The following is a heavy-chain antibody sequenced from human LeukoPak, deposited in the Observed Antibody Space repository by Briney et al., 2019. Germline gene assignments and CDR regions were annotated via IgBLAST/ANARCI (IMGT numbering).Heavy chain of an antibody. V-gene: IGHV3-21*01. CDR1: GFTFSHYN. CDR2: ISGSTGYI. Sequence: PGGSLRLSCAASGFTFSHYNMNWVRQAPGKGLEWVSSISGSTGYIYYADSAKGRFTISRDSAKNSLFLQMNSLRAEDTAVYYCARDRSSDWHFDFWGPGTPVTVSS. D-gene: IGHD6-19*01. CDR3: ARDRSSDWHFDF. J-gene: IGHJ4*02.